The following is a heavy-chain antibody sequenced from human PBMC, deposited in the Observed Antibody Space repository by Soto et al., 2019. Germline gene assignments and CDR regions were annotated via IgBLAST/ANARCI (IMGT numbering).Heavy chain of an antibody. Sequence: SETLSLTCTVSGGSISSSSYYWGWIRQPPGKGLEWIGSIYYSGSTYYNPSLKSRVTISVDTSKNQFSLKLSSVTAADTAVYYCARHERTMVRGVIMDLDYWGQGALVTVSS. V-gene: IGHV4-39*01. D-gene: IGHD3-10*01. CDR2: IYYSGST. J-gene: IGHJ4*02. CDR1: GGSISSSSYY. CDR3: ARHERTMVRGVIMDLDY.